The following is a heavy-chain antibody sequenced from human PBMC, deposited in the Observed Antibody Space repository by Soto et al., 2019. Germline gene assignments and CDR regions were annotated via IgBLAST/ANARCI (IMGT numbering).Heavy chain of an antibody. V-gene: IGHV4-39*01. J-gene: IGHJ4*02. CDR2: IFYTGST. CDR1: GDAINNNNYY. Sequence: PSETLSLTCSVSGDAINNNNYYWGWIRQPPGKGLEWIGNIFYTGSTFYNPSLKSRVTITIDTSKNNFSLELSSVTAADTAVYYSERQARLRWGFDFWGQGTLVTVSS. CDR3: ERQARLRWGFDF. D-gene: IGHD4-17*01.